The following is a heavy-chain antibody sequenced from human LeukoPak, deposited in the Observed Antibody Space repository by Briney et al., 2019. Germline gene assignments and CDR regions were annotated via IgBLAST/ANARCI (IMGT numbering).Heavy chain of an antibody. CDR1: GGSISSYY. D-gene: IGHD5-12*01. J-gene: IGHJ6*03. Sequence: SETLSLTCTVSGGSISSYYRSWIRQPAGKGLEWIGRIYTSGSTNYNPSLKSRVTMSVDTSKNQFSLKLSSVTAADTAVYYCARDPGWIGNYYYYYMDVWGKGTTVTVSS. CDR3: ARDPGWIGNYYYYYMDV. V-gene: IGHV4-4*07. CDR2: IYTSGST.